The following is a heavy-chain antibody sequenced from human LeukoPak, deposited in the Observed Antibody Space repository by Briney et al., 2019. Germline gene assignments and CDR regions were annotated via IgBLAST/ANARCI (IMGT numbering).Heavy chain of an antibody. V-gene: IGHV4-61*01. CDR2: ISDSGGS. Sequence: SETLSLTCSVSGGSVSSGIADWRWIRQPPGEGLEWIAYISDSGGSDYNPSLRGQVIISVDTSKNQFSPKLSSVTGADTAVYYCARATGGVDTGMALDYWGAGKPVSVSS. CDR1: GGSVSSGIAD. J-gene: IGHJ4*01. D-gene: IGHD5-18*01. CDR3: ARATGGVDTGMALDY.